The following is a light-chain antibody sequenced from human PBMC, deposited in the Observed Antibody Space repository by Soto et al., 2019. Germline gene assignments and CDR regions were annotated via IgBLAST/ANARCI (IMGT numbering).Light chain of an antibody. J-gene: IGKJ2*01. Sequence: DIVLTQSPATLSVSPGDTVTLSCRASESLFGFLAWYQQKPGQAPRLLLYGVSTRATGIPARFSGGGSATDFTLTISSLQSEDSAFYFCQSYNDWPVASGLGTRLEI. V-gene: IGKV3-15*01. CDR3: QSYNDWPVA. CDR2: GVS. CDR1: ESLFGF.